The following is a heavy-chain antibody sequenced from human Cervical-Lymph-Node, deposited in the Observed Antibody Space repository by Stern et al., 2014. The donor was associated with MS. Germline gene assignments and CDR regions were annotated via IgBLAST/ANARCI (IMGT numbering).Heavy chain of an antibody. CDR3: AREGIAALRNWFDP. CDR1: GGTFSSYA. D-gene: IGHD6-13*01. Sequence: QVQLVQSGAEVKKPGSSVKVSCKASGGTFSSYAISWVRQAPGQGLEWMGGIIPIFGTANYAQKFQGRVTITADESTSTAHMELSSLRSEDTAVYYCAREGIAALRNWFDPWGQGTLVTVSS. V-gene: IGHV1-69*01. CDR2: IIPIFGTA. J-gene: IGHJ5*02.